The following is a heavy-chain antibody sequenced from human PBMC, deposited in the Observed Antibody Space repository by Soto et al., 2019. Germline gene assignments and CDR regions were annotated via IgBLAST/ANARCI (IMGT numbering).Heavy chain of an antibody. CDR3: ATPVAVPTVFDY. Sequence: ASVKVSCKASGGTFSSYAISWVRQAPGQGLEWMGGIIPIFGTANYAQKFQGRVTITADESTSTAYMELSSLRSEDTAVYYCATPVAVPTVFDYWGQGTLVTVSS. CDR1: GGTFSSYA. CDR2: IIPIFGTA. D-gene: IGHD6-19*01. V-gene: IGHV1-69*13. J-gene: IGHJ4*02.